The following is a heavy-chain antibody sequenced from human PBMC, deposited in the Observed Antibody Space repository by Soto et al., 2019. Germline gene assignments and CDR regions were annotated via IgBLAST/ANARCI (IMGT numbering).Heavy chain of an antibody. CDR1: GFTFTDYW. V-gene: IGHV3-74*01. CDR3: ERGIRGSYGFDF. CDR2: INGDGSST. Sequence: EVQLVESGGGLVQPGGSLRLSCAASGFTFTDYWIHWVRQVPGKGLVWVSRINGDGSSTNYADSVRGRFTISRDNAKNTGNLQMNSLRAEDTAVFYCERGIRGSYGFDFWGQGTLVTVSS. D-gene: IGHD6-6*01. J-gene: IGHJ4*02.